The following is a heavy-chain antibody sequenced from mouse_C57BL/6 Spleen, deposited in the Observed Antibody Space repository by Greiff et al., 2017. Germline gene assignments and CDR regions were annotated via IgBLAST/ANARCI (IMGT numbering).Heavy chain of an antibody. D-gene: IGHD2-4*01. J-gene: IGHJ3*01. CDR3: ARPYYDEAWFAY. CDR1: GYSFTDYN. Sequence: EVQVVESGPELVKPGASVKISCKASGYSFTDYNMNWVKQSNGKSLEWIGVLNPNYGTTSYNQKFKGKATLTVDQSSSTAYMQLNSLTSEDSAVYYCARPYYDEAWFAYWGQGTLVTVSA. V-gene: IGHV1-39*01. CDR2: LNPNYGTT.